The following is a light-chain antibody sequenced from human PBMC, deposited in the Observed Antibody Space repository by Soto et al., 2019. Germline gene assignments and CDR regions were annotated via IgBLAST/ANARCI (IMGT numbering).Light chain of an antibody. V-gene: IGKV1-5*03. CDR3: QQYKTYPWT. J-gene: IGKJ1*01. CDR1: QSFTSW. Sequence: DIQMTQSPSTLSASVGDRVTITCRASQSFTSWLAWYQQKPGKAPKLLLHKASNLQSGVPERFSGSESGTEFTLTISSLQPDDFATYYCQQYKTYPWTFGQGTKVEIK. CDR2: KAS.